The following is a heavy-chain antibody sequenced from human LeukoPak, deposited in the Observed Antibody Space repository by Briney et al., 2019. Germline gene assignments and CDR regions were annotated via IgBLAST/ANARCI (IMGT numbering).Heavy chain of an antibody. CDR2: VYYSGTT. J-gene: IGHJ4*02. V-gene: IGHV4-59*01. CDR1: GGSISSYY. D-gene: IGHD6-19*01. CDR3: ARQLSGWIDY. Sequence: SETLSLTCTVSGGSISSYYWSWIRQPPGKGLEWIGYVYYSGTTKYNPSLKSGVIISVDTSKNQFSLELSSVTPADTAVYYCARQLSGWIDYWGQGTLVTVSS.